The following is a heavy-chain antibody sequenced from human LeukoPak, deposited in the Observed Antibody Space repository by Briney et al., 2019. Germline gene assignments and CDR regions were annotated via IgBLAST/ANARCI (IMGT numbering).Heavy chain of an antibody. Sequence: GGSLRLSCAASGFTFSSYGMHWVRQAPGKGLEWVAFISFDGTTNYYADSVKGRFNISRDNSKNMLYLQMNSLRGEDTAVYYCAKDRSMTTVTPFDNWGQGTLVAVSS. CDR3: AKDRSMTTVTPFDN. J-gene: IGHJ4*02. CDR1: GFTFSSYG. D-gene: IGHD4-17*01. V-gene: IGHV3-30*18. CDR2: ISFDGTTN.